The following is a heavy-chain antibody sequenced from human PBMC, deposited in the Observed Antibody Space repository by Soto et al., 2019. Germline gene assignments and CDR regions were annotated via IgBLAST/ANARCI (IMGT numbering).Heavy chain of an antibody. V-gene: IGHV4-39*02. CDR1: GGSISSSSYY. Sequence: SETLSLTCTVSGGSISSSSYYWGWIRQPPGKGLEWIGSIYYSGSTYYNPSLKSRVTISVDTSKNQFSLKLSSVTAADTAVYYCARDRVVPAATGDYYYYYMDVWGKGTTVTVSS. D-gene: IGHD2-2*01. CDR3: ARDRVVPAATGDYYYYYMDV. J-gene: IGHJ6*03. CDR2: IYYSGST.